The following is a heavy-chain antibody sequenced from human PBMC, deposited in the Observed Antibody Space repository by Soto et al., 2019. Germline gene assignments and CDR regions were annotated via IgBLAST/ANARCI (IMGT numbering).Heavy chain of an antibody. CDR3: AKAPHNYDSSGYPDP. J-gene: IGHJ5*02. D-gene: IGHD3-22*01. V-gene: IGHV3-23*01. CDR2: ISGSGGST. CDR1: GFTFSSYA. Sequence: GGSLRLSCAASGFTFSSYAMSWVRQALGKGLEWVSAISGSGGSTYYADSVKGRFTISRDNSKNTLYLQMNSLRAEDTAVYYCAKAPHNYDSSGYPDPWGQGTLVTVSS.